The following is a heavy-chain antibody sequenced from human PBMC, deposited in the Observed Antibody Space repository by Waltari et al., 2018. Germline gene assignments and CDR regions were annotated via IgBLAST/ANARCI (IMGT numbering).Heavy chain of an antibody. Sequence: QLQLQESGPGLVKPSETLSLTCTVSGGSISSSSYYWGWIRQPPGKGLEWIGSIYYSGRTYYNPSLKSRVTRSVDTSKNQFSLKLSSVTAADTAVYYCAIRRDGYNLDYWGQGTLVTVSS. CDR2: IYYSGRT. CDR1: GGSISSSSYY. V-gene: IGHV4-39*01. J-gene: IGHJ4*02. D-gene: IGHD5-12*01. CDR3: AIRRDGYNLDY.